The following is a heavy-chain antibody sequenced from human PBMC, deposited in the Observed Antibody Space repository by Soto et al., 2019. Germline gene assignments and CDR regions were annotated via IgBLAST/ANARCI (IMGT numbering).Heavy chain of an antibody. Sequence: QVQLQESGPGLVKPSETLSLTCTVSGGSISSYYWSWIRQPPGKGLEWIGYIYYSGSTNYNPSLKSRVTISVDTSKNQFSLKLSSVTAADTAVYYCARVSPLWFGDPDAFDIWGQGTMVTVSS. D-gene: IGHD3-10*01. CDR1: GGSISSYY. CDR2: IYYSGST. V-gene: IGHV4-59*01. CDR3: ARVSPLWFGDPDAFDI. J-gene: IGHJ3*02.